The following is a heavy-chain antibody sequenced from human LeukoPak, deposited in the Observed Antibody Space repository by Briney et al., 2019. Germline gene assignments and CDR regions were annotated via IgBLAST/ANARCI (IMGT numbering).Heavy chain of an antibody. CDR3: ARVRGVNYYFDY. Sequence: SETLSLTCTVSGGSISSGGYYWSWIRQHPGKGLEWIGYIYYSGSTYYNPSLKSRVTISVVTSKNQFSLKLSSVTAADTAVYYCARVRGVNYYFDYWGQGTLVTVSS. CDR1: GGSISSGGYY. V-gene: IGHV4-31*03. J-gene: IGHJ4*02. CDR2: IYYSGST. D-gene: IGHD3-10*01.